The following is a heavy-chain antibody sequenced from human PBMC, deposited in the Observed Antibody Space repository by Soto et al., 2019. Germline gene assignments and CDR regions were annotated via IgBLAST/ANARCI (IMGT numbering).Heavy chain of an antibody. CDR2: ISGTGGST. D-gene: IGHD3-22*01. CDR3: AKERITMIVVVIPEPFDY. Sequence: GGSLRLSCAASGFAFSAYGMNWVRQAPGKGLEWVSVISGTGGSTKYADSVKGRFTISRDNSKNTLYLQMNSLRAEDTAVYYCAKERITMIVVVIPEPFDYWGQGTLVTVSS. J-gene: IGHJ4*02. V-gene: IGHV3-23*01. CDR1: GFAFSAYG.